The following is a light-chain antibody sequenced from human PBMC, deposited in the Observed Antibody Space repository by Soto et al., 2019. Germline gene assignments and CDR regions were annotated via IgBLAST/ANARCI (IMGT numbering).Light chain of an antibody. Sequence: QSVLTQPASVSGSLGQSITISCTGTSSDVGGYNYVSWYQQHPGKAPKLMIYDVSKRPSGVPDRFSGSKSGNTASLTISGLQAEDEADYYCCSYAGSYTWVFGGGTQLTVL. J-gene: IGLJ3*02. V-gene: IGLV2-11*01. CDR3: CSYAGSYTWV. CDR2: DVS. CDR1: SSDVGGYNY.